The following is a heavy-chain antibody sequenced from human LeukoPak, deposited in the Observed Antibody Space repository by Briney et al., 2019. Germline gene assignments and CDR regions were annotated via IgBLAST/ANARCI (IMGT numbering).Heavy chain of an antibody. CDR2: IYPGDSDT. J-gene: IGHJ4*02. CDR1: GSGFTSYW. CDR3: ARRENAAFDY. Sequence: GGSLQISCKGSGSGFTSYWIGWVRQMPGKGLEWMGIIYPGDSDTRYSPSFQGQVTISADKSISTAYLQWSSLKASDTAMYYCARRENAAFDYWGQGTLVTVSS. V-gene: IGHV5-51*01.